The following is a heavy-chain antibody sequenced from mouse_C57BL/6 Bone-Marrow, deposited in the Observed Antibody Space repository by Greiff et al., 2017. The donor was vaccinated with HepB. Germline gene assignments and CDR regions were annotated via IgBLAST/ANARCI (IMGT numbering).Heavy chain of an antibody. CDR3: ARADPDY. CDR2: ISYDGSN. CDR1: GYSITSGYY. J-gene: IGHJ4*01. Sequence: EVQRVESGPGLVKPSQSLSLTCSVTGYSITSGYYWNWIRQFPGNTLEWMGYISYDGSNNYNPSLKNRISITRDTSKNQFFLKLNSVTTEDTATYYCARADPDYWGQGTSVTVSS. V-gene: IGHV3-6*01.